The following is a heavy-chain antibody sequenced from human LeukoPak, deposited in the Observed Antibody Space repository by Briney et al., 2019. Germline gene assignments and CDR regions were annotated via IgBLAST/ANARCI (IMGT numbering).Heavy chain of an antibody. CDR3: ARTIYGSGSYYIWWFDP. J-gene: IGHJ5*02. V-gene: IGHV2-70*01. CDR2: IDWDDDE. D-gene: IGHD3-10*01. Sequence: GPALVKPTQTLTLTCTFSGFSLSTSGMCVSWIRQPPGKALEWLALIDWDDDEYYSTSLKTRLTISKDTSKNQVVLTMTNMDPVDTATYYCARTIYGSGSYYIWWFDPWGQGTLVTVSS. CDR1: GFSLSTSGMC.